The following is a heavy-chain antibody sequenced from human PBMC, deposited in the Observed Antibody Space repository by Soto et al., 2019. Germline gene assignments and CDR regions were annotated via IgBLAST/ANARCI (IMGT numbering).Heavy chain of an antibody. D-gene: IGHD2-2*01. CDR2: ISYDGSNK. CDR3: ARGRVVPAAIPQYFDY. Sequence: QVQLVESGGGVVQPGRSLRLSCAASGFTFSSYAMHWVRQAPGKGLEWVAVISYDGSNKYYADSVKGRFTISRDNSKNTLYLQMNSLRAADTAAYYCARGRVVPAAIPQYFDYWGQGTLVTVSS. J-gene: IGHJ4*02. CDR1: GFTFSSYA. V-gene: IGHV3-30-3*01.